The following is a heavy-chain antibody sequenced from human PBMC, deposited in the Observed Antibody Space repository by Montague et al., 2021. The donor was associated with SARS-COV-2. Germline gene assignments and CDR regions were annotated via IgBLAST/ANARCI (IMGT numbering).Heavy chain of an antibody. D-gene: IGHD3-10*01. CDR1: GASSSSYF. Sequence: SETLSLTCSVSGASSSSYFWSWIRQPPGKGLEWIASVFYTGITDYNPSLKSRAAISIYTPSNQVSLTLTSVTAADTAVYYCARQLMIRGVVKDVPFKWFDPWGQGTLVTVSS. CDR2: VFYTGIT. CDR3: ARQLMIRGVVKDVPFKWFDP. J-gene: IGHJ5*02. V-gene: IGHV4-59*08.